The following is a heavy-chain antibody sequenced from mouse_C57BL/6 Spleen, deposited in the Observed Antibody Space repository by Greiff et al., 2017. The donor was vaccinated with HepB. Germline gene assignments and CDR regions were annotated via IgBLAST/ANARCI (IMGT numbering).Heavy chain of an antibody. CDR1: GYTFTSYW. J-gene: IGHJ4*01. CDR3: ARRLNWDDSMDY. Sequence: VKLQQPGAELVKPGASVKMSCKASGYTFTSYWITWVKQRPGQGLEWIGDIYPGSGSTNYNEKFKSKATLTVDTSSSTAYMQLSSLTSEDSAVYYCARRLNWDDSMDYWGQGTSVTVSS. D-gene: IGHD4-1*02. V-gene: IGHV1-55*01. CDR2: IYPGSGST.